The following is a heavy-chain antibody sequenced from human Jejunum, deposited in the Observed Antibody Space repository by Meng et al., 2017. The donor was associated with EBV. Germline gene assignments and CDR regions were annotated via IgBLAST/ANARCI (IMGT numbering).Heavy chain of an antibody. V-gene: IGHV4-4*02. CDR3: VRGGDYCLVY. CDR1: GYSIESRNW. J-gene: IGHJ4*02. CDR2: IYYSGST. D-gene: IGHD2-21*02. Sequence: QVQLQVSGPGLGKPWGTRALPSAASGYSIESRNWWSWVRQSPERGLEWIGEIYYSGSTNYNPSLKSRVTILVDRSENHFSLHLSSVTAADTAVYYCVRGGDYCLVYWGQGTLVTVSS.